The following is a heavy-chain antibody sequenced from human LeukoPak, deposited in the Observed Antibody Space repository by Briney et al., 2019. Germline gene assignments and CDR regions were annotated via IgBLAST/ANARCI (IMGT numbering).Heavy chain of an antibody. Sequence: PSETLSLTCAVSGGSFSGYYWSWIRQPPGKGLEWIGEINHSGSTDYNPYLKSRVTISVDTTKNQFSLNLSSVTAAETAVYYCAFRGSSVAWGRGTLVTVPS. V-gene: IGHV4-34*01. CDR1: GGSFSGYY. CDR2: INHSGST. D-gene: IGHD6-6*01. J-gene: IGHJ2*01. CDR3: AFRGSSVA.